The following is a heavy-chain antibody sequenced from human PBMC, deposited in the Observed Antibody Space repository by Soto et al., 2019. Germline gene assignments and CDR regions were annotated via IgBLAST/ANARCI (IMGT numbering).Heavy chain of an antibody. CDR2: INPNSGGT. CDR3: AVITAMGPFDY. D-gene: IGHD5-18*01. CDR1: GYTFNRYY. Sequence: ASVKVSCKASGYTFNRYYMHWVRQAPGPGLEWMGWINPNSGGTNYAQKLQGRVTMTRDTSISTAYMELSRLRSDDTAVYYCAVITAMGPFDYWGQGTLVTVS. V-gene: IGHV1-2*02. J-gene: IGHJ4*02.